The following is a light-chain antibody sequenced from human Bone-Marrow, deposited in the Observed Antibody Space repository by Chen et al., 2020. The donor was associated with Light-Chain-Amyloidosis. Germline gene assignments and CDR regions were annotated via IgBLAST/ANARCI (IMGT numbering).Light chain of an antibody. J-gene: IGLJ3*02. CDR2: DDS. V-gene: IGLV3-21*02. CDR1: NIGSTS. Sequence: SYVLTQPSSVSVAPGQTATIACGGNNIGSTSVHWYQQTPGQAPLLVVYDDSDRPSGIPERLSGSNSGNTATLTISRVEAGDEADYYCQVWYRSSDRPVFVGGTKLTVL. CDR3: QVWYRSSDRPV.